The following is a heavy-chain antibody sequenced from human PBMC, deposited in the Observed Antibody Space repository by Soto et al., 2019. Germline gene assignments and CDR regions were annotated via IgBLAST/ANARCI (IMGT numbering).Heavy chain of an antibody. CDR1: GYNFAASW. CDR2: IYPANSDT. Sequence: EVRLVQSGAEVKKPGESLKISCEGSGYNFAASWIAWLRQMPGKGPVWMGIIYPANSDTRYNPPFRGQVTISADKSINTAFLQWDSLRASDSAMYYCATSEGYASSWSFDSWGQGTLVTVSS. V-gene: IGHV5-51*01. D-gene: IGHD2-15*01. CDR3: ATSEGYASSWSFDS. J-gene: IGHJ4*02.